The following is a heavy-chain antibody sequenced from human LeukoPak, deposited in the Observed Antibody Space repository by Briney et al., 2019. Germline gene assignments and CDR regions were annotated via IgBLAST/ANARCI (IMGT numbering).Heavy chain of an antibody. D-gene: IGHD4-17*01. Sequence: SVKVSCKTSGGTFNNSAISWVRQAPGQGLEWLGGIMPLFGTAGYAQKFQGRVTITKDESTRTVYLELTSLTSDDTAVYYCARDVHGDYGSGWFDPWCQGTLVSVSS. CDR3: ARDVHGDYGSGWFDP. V-gene: IGHV1-69*05. CDR2: IMPLFGTA. J-gene: IGHJ5*02. CDR1: GGTFNNSA.